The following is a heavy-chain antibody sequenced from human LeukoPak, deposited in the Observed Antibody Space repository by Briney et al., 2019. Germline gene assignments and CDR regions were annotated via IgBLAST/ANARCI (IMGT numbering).Heavy chain of an antibody. CDR3: ARHFTYYYDSSGYPRDSFDI. Sequence: SETLSLTCSVSYGSISGYYWSWIRQSPGKELVWIGYIYYSGSTNYNPSLKSRVTISADMSKNQVSLKLSSVTAADTALYYCARHFTYYYDSSGYPRDSFDIWGHGTMVTVPS. CDR1: YGSISGYY. D-gene: IGHD3-22*01. CDR2: IYYSGST. J-gene: IGHJ3*02. V-gene: IGHV4-59*08.